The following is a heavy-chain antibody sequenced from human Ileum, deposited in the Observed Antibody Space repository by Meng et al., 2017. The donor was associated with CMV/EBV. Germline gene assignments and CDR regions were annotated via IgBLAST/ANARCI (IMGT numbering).Heavy chain of an antibody. V-gene: IGHV1-18*01. Sequence: KAYGYTFTSYGISWVRQAPGQGLERMGWISAYNGNTNYAQKLQGRVTMTTDTSTSTAYMELRSLRSDDTAVYYCARIRKQLAYSFDYWGQGTLVTVSS. CDR2: ISAYNGNT. CDR1: GYTFTSYG. CDR3: ARIRKQLAYSFDY. D-gene: IGHD6-13*01. J-gene: IGHJ4*02.